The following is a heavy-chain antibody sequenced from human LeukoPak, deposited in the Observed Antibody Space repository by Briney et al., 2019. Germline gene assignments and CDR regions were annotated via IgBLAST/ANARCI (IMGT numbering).Heavy chain of an antibody. Sequence: GSLRLSCAASGFTFSSYAMHWVRQAPGKGLEWVAVISYDGSNKYYADSVKGRFTISRDNSKNTLYLQMNSLRAEDTAIYYCATDPNGNYIGAFDFWGQGTMVTVSS. CDR3: ATDPNGNYIGAFDF. J-gene: IGHJ3*01. CDR1: GFTFSSYA. V-gene: IGHV3-30-3*01. D-gene: IGHD4-11*01. CDR2: ISYDGSNK.